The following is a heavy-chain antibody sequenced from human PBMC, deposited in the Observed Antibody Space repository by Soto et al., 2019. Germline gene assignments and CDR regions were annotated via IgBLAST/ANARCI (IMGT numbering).Heavy chain of an antibody. V-gene: IGHV3-21*01. CDR2: ISSSSSYI. CDR3: ARGSVLRFLEWLVRYGMDV. Sequence: EVQLVESGGGLVKPGGSLRLSCAASGFTFSSYSMNWVRQAPGKGLEWVSSISSSSSYIYYADSVKGRFTISRDNAKNSLYLQMNSLRAEDTAVYYCARGSVLRFLEWLVRYGMDVWGQGTTVTVSS. CDR1: GFTFSSYS. J-gene: IGHJ6*02. D-gene: IGHD3-3*01.